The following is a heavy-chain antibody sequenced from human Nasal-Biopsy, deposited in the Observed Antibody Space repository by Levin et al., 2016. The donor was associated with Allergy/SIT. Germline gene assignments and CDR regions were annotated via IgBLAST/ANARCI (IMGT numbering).Heavy chain of an antibody. D-gene: IGHD3-3*01. V-gene: IGHV3-21*01. CDR1: GFNFNTYT. Sequence: GGSLRLSCAASGFNFNTYTMNWVRQSPGEGLEWIASISRDSAHIYYAPSLRGRFIISRDNTKSSVDLQMHSLGADDTAVYYCAGFGGSAWNFDPWGRGALVTVSS. J-gene: IGHJ2*01. CDR3: AGFGGSAWNFDP. CDR2: ISRDSAHI.